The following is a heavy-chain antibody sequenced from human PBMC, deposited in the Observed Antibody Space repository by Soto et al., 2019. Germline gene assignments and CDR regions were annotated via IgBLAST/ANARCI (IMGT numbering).Heavy chain of an antibody. CDR2: IIPLDHTA. CDR1: GDIFTRFP. CDR3: ARDDFGVVRY. Sequence: QVQLLQSGAEVKKPGSSVKVSCKASGDIFTRFPLSWVRQAPGHGLEWVGGIIPLDHTANYSQQFQGRVTITADESTSTVYMELSSLRCEDTAVYFCARDDFGVVRYWGQGTLVTVSS. V-gene: IGHV1-69*01. J-gene: IGHJ4*02. D-gene: IGHD3-3*01.